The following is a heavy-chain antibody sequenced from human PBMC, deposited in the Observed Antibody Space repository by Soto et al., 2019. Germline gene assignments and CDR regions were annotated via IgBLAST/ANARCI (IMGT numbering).Heavy chain of an antibody. Sequence: SETLSLTCAVYGGSFSGYYWSWIRQPPGKGLEWIGEINHSGSTNYNPSLKSRVTISVDTSKNQFSLKLSSVTAAETAVYYCARGSPDCGGDCYSDAFDIWGQGTMVTVSS. CDR2: INHSGST. V-gene: IGHV4-34*01. J-gene: IGHJ3*02. CDR3: ARGSPDCGGDCYSDAFDI. CDR1: GGSFSGYY. D-gene: IGHD2-21*02.